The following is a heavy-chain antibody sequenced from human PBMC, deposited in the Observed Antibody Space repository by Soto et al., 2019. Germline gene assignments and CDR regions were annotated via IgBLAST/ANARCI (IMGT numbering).Heavy chain of an antibody. V-gene: IGHV4-4*02. Sequence: TLSLTCAVSGGSISSSNWWSWVRQPPGKGLEWIGEIYHSGSTNYNPSLKSRVTISVDKSKNQFSLKLSSVTAADTAVYYCARGQAVAGLVYYYYGMDVWGQGTTVTVSS. D-gene: IGHD6-19*01. CDR3: ARGQAVAGLVYYYYGMDV. CDR1: GGSISSSNW. CDR2: IYHSGST. J-gene: IGHJ6*02.